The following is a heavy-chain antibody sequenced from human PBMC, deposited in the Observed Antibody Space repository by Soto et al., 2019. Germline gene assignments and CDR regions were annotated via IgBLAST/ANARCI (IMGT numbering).Heavy chain of an antibody. CDR1: GFAFDDYA. CDR3: AKSPHDILIGSAFDY. CDR2: ISWNSGGI. V-gene: IGHV3-9*01. J-gene: IGHJ4*02. Sequence: EVQLVESGGGLVQPDRSLRLSCAASGFAFDDYAMHWVRQGPGQGLEWVSGISWNSGGIGYADSVKGRFTISRDNAKNSLYLQMDRLRPEDTAFYYCAKSPHDILIGSAFDYWGQGTLVTVSS. D-gene: IGHD3-9*01.